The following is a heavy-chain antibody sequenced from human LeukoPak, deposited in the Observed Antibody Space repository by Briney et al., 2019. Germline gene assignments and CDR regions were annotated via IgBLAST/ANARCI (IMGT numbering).Heavy chain of an antibody. V-gene: IGHV4-61*02. CDR1: GGSISSGSYY. CDR3: AGGREWELLSF. D-gene: IGHD1-26*01. J-gene: IGHJ4*02. Sequence: SQTLSLTCTVSGGSISSGSYYWSWIRQPAGKGLEWIGRIYTSGSTNYNPSLKSRVTISVDTSKNQFSLKLSSVTAADTAVYYCAGGREWELLSFWGQGTLVTVSS. CDR2: IYTSGST.